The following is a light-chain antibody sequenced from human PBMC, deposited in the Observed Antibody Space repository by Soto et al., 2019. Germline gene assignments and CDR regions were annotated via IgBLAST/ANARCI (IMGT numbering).Light chain of an antibody. J-gene: IGLJ2*01. V-gene: IGLV2-11*01. CDR2: DVS. CDR3: CSYAGSYTFVV. CDR1: SSDVGGYNY. Sequence: QSALTQPRSVFGSPGQSVTISCTGTSSDVGGYNYVSWYQQHPGKAPKLMIYDVSKWPSGVPDRFSGSKSGNTASLTISGLQAEDEADYYCCSYAGSYTFVVFGGGTKLTVL.